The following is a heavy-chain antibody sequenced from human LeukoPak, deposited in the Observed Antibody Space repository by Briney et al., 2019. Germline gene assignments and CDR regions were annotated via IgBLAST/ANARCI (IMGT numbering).Heavy chain of an antibody. D-gene: IGHD5/OR15-5a*01. CDR1: GFTVSSNY. V-gene: IGHV3-53*01. J-gene: IGHJ3*02. CDR2: IYSGGST. Sequence: PGGSLGLSCAASGFTVSSNYMNWVRQAPGKGLEWVSIIYSGGSTFYADSVKGRFTISRDNSKNTLFLQMNSLRAEDTAVYYCARSNDAFDIWGQGTMVTVSS. CDR3: ARSNDAFDI.